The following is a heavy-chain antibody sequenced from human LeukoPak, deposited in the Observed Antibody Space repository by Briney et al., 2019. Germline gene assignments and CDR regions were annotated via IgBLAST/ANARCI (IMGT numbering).Heavy chain of an antibody. J-gene: IGHJ6*02. CDR1: AFTFEDYA. V-gene: IGHV3-43*02. Sequence: GGSLKLSCVAYAFTFEDYAMSWLRQVPGKGLEWVSLVSGDGYTTYYADSVKGRFSISRDNRKNSLYLQMNSLRADDTALYYCAKEVVEVIPTAVDGELYFYYYGMDVWGQGTTVIVSS. CDR2: VSGDGYTT. CDR3: AKEVVEVIPTAVDGELYFYYYGMDV. D-gene: IGHD2-2*01.